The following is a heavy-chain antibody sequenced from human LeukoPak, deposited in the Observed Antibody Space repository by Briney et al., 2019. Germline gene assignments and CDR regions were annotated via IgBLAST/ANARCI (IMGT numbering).Heavy chain of an antibody. J-gene: IGHJ5*02. CDR3: ARLTTSMVRGVILDP. V-gene: IGHV4-39*07. Sequence: SETLSLTCTVSGGSISSSSYYWGWIRQPPGKGLEWIGSIYYSGSTYYNPSLKSRVTISVDTSKNQFSLKLSSVTAADTAVYYCARLTTSMVRGVILDPWGQGTLVTVSS. CDR1: GGSISSSSYY. D-gene: IGHD3-10*01. CDR2: IYYSGST.